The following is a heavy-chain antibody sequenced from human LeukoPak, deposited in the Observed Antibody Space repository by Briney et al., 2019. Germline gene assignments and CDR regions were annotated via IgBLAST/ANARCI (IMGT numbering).Heavy chain of an antibody. CDR3: ARVYYYDSSGPSDY. CDR1: GYTFTGYY. V-gene: IGHV1-2*06. J-gene: IGHJ4*02. D-gene: IGHD3-22*01. Sequence: GASVKVSCKASGYTFTGYYMHWVRQAPGQGLEWMGRINPNSGGTNYAQKFQGRVTMTRDTSISTAYMELSSLRSEDTAVYYCARVYYYDSSGPSDYWGQGTLVTVSS. CDR2: INPNSGGT.